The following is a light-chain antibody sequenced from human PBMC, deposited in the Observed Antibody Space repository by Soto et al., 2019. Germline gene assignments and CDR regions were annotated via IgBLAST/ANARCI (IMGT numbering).Light chain of an antibody. V-gene: IGKV1-39*01. Sequence: DIQMTQSPSSLSASVGDRVTITCRASQSISRNLNWYQQKPGKAPKLLIYAASILQSGVPSRLSGSGSGTDFTLTISSLHPEDFATYYCQQSYSTPFTFGPGTKVDIK. CDR2: AAS. J-gene: IGKJ3*01. CDR1: QSISRN. CDR3: QQSYSTPFT.